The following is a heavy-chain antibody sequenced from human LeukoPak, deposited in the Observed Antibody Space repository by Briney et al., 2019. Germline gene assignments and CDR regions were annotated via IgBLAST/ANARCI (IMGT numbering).Heavy chain of an antibody. J-gene: IGHJ3*02. Sequence: ASETLSLTCAVYGVSVNGYCWSWIRQPPGKGLEWIMEINHSGSTNYNQSLKSGHNISVDTSKTKLPLTLSSVTAADTAVYYCGRVGWAIQITMIVKPPSGGGEDAFDIWGQGTMVTVSS. CDR1: GVSVNGYC. CDR2: INHSGST. CDR3: GRVGWAIQITMIVKPPSGGGEDAFDI. V-gene: IGHV4-34*01. D-gene: IGHD3-22*01.